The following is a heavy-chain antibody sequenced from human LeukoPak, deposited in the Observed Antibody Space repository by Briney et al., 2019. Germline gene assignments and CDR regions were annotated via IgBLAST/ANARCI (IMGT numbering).Heavy chain of an antibody. CDR3: TRLVGAND. CDR1: GFTFSDHA. D-gene: IGHD1-26*01. CDR2: IRNKANSYTT. J-gene: IGHJ4*02. V-gene: IGHV3-72*01. Sequence: PGGSLRLSCAASGFTFSDHAMDWVRQAPGKGLEWVGRIRNKANSYTTEYAASVQGRFAVSRDDSMNSLYLQMNSMKTEDTAVYYCTRLVGANDWGQGTLVTVSS.